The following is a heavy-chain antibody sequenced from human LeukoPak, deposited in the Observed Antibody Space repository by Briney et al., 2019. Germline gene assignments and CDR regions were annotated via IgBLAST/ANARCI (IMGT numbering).Heavy chain of an antibody. V-gene: IGHV3-74*01. CDR3: AISTGWYYFDY. J-gene: IGHJ4*02. CDR2: INTDGSTT. Sequence: GGSLRLSCAASGFTLGNYWMHWVRQAPGQGLVWVSRINTDGSTTSYADSVKGRFAISRDNSKNALYLQVNSLRAEDTAVYYCAISTGWYYFDYWGQGTLVTVSS. D-gene: IGHD6-19*01. CDR1: GFTLGNYW.